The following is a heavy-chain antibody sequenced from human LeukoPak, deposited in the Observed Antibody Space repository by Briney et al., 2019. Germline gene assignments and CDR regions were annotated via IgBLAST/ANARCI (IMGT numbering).Heavy chain of an antibody. D-gene: IGHD3-22*01. CDR2: INPNSGGT. V-gene: IGHV1-2*02. CDR3: ARVFYYDSSGPFDY. Sequence: ASVKVSCKAPGYTFTGYYMHWVRQAPGQGLEWMGWINPNSGGTNYAQKFQGRVTMTRDTSISTAYMELSRLRSDDTAVYYCARVFYYDSSGPFDYWGQGTLVTVPS. CDR1: GYTFTGYY. J-gene: IGHJ4*02.